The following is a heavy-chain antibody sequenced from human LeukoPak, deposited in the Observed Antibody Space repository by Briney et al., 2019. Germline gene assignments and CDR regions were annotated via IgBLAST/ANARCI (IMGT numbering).Heavy chain of an antibody. CDR2: ISYDGSNK. V-gene: IGHV3-30*18. Sequence: GGSLRLSCAASGFTFSSYGMHWVRQAPGKGLEWVAVISYDGSNKYYADSVKGRFTISRDSSKNTLYLQMNSLRAEDTAVYYCAKDCYGYAFDIWGQGTMVTVPS. CDR1: GFTFSSYG. CDR3: AKDCYGYAFDI. J-gene: IGHJ3*02. D-gene: IGHD2-2*01.